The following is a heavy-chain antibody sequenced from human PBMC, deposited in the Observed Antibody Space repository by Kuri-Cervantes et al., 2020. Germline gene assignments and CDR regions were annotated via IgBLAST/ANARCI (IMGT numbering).Heavy chain of an antibody. CDR1: GFTFSSYG. J-gene: IGHJ4*02. Sequence: GESLKISCAASGFTFSSYGMHWVRQAPGKGLGWVAVIWYDGSNKYYADSVKGRFTISRDNSKNSLYLQMNSLRAEDTAVYYCARDAGDGSYVAIDYWGQGTLVTVSS. V-gene: IGHV3-33*01. D-gene: IGHD1-26*01. CDR2: IWYDGSNK. CDR3: ARDAGDGSYVAIDY.